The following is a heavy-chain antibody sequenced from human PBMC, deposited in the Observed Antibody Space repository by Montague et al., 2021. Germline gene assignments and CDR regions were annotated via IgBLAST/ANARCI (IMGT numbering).Heavy chain of an antibody. V-gene: IGHV2-5*02. J-gene: IGHJ2*01. D-gene: IGHD5-24*01. Sequence: PALVKPTQTLTLTCTVSGFSLSTDGVGVGWFRQPPGKALEWLAIIYWDDDKRYNPYLSSRVTITKDTSKNQVFLTMTNVDPKNTATYFCAHRQRQWRWLQLGGYWYFDLWGHGTLVAVSA. CDR2: IYWDDDK. CDR1: GFSLSTDGVG. CDR3: AHRQRQWRWLQLGGYWYFDL.